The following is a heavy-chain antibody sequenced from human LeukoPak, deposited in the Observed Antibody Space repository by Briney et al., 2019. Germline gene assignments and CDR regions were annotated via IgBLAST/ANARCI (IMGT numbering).Heavy chain of an antibody. CDR1: GGSFSGYY. D-gene: IGHD3-3*01. CDR3: ARGANYDFWSGPGTFDAFDI. CDR2: IYYSGST. Sequence: PSETLSLTCAVYGGSFSGYYWSWIRQPPGKGLEWIGYIYYSGSTNYNPSLKSRVTISVDTSKNQFSLKLSSVTAADTAVYYCARGANYDFWSGPGTFDAFDIWGQGTMVTVSS. V-gene: IGHV4-59*01. J-gene: IGHJ3*02.